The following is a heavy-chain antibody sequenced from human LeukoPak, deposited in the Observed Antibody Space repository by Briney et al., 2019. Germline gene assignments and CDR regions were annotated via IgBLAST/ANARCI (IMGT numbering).Heavy chain of an antibody. Sequence: GGSLRLSCAASGFTFSSYAMGWVRQAPGKGLEWVSAISGSDGSTYYADSVKGRFTISRDNSKNTLYLQMNSLRAEDTAVYYCANRYCSGGSCYTFDYWGQGTLVTVSS. D-gene: IGHD2-15*01. J-gene: IGHJ4*02. V-gene: IGHV3-23*01. CDR3: ANRYCSGGSCYTFDY. CDR1: GFTFSSYA. CDR2: ISGSDGST.